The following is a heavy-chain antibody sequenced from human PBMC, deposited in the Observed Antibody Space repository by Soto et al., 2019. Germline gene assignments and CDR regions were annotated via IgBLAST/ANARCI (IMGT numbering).Heavy chain of an antibody. V-gene: IGHV1-2*02. CDR3: ARSHGDFDTYFDY. D-gene: IGHD4-17*01. CDR1: GYTFTGYY. J-gene: IGHJ4*02. Sequence: ASVKVSCKASGYTFTGYYMHWVRQAPGQGLEWMGWINPNSGGTNYAQKFQGRVTMTRDTSISTAYMELSRLRSDDTAVYYCARSHGDFDTYFDYWGQGTLVTVYS. CDR2: INPNSGGT.